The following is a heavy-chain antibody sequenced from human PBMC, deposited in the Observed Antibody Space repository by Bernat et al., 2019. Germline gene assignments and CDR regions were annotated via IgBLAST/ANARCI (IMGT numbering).Heavy chain of an antibody. J-gene: IGHJ4*02. CDR3: ARSRGRMWSTFDY. Sequence: EVQLVESGGGLVQPGGSLRLSCAASGLTFSSDWMSWVRQAPGKGLEWVANIKGDGSEKYYVDSVEGGFTISRDNAKSSLYLQMNSLRAEDTAVYHCARSRGRMWSTFDYWGQGTLVTVSS. V-gene: IGHV3-7*03. D-gene: IGHD2-21*01. CDR1: GLTFSSDW. CDR2: IKGDGSEK.